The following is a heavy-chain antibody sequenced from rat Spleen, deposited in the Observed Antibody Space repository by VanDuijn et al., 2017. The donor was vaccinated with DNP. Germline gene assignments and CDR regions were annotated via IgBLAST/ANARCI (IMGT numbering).Heavy chain of an antibody. CDR1: GFIFSNYW. CDR2: ITYDGGKT. Sequence: EVQLVESGGGPVQPGRSLKISCIASGFIFSNYWMTWVRQAPKKGLEWVATITYDGGKTYYRDSVKGRFTISRDNAKSTLYLQMDSLRSEDTATYYCAGRPPPTRGPFDYWGQGVTVTVSS. D-gene: IGHD1-4*01. CDR3: AGRPPPTRGPFDY. J-gene: IGHJ2*01. V-gene: IGHV5-7*01.